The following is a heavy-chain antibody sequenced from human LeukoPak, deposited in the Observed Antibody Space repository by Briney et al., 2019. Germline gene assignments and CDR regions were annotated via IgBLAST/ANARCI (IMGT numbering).Heavy chain of an antibody. CDR1: GFTFSTYR. J-gene: IGHJ4*02. CDR2: IKQDGSEK. CDR3: ARVREYQLLNYFDY. V-gene: IGHV3-7*01. D-gene: IGHD2-2*01. Sequence: PGGSLRLSCAASGFTFSTYRINWVRQAPGKGLEWVANIKQDGSEKYYVDSVKGRFTISRDNAKNSLYLQMNSLRAEDTAVYYCARVREYQLLNYFDYWGQGTLVTVSS.